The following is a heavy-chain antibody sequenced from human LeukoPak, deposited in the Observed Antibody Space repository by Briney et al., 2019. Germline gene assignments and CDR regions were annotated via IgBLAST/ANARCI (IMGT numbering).Heavy chain of an antibody. CDR3: ARGDSSGAPDY. V-gene: IGHV3-11*01. Sequence: GGSLRLSCAASGFTFSDSFMNWIRRAPGKGLEWLSYISHSGSNLDYAESVRGRFTISRDNANHSLYLQINSLRAEDTAVYYCARGDSSGAPDYWGQGTLVTVSS. CDR1: GFTFSDSF. D-gene: IGHD3-22*01. CDR2: ISHSGSNL. J-gene: IGHJ4*02.